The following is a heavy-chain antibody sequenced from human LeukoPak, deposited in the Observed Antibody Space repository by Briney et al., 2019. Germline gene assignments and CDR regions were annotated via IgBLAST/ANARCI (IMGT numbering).Heavy chain of an antibody. D-gene: IGHD3-22*01. CDR2: INPNSGGT. J-gene: IGHJ4*02. CDR1: GYTFTDYY. CDR3: AREDSSGYDY. V-gene: IGHV1-2*02. Sequence: VASVKVSCKTSGYTFTDYYMHWVRQAPGQGLEWMGWINPNSGGTNYAQNFQGRVTMTRDTSISTAYMEVSRLRSDDTAVYYCAREDSSGYDYWGQGTLVTVSS.